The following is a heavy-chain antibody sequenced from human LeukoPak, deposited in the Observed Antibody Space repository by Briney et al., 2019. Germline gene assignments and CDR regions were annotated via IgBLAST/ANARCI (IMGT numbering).Heavy chain of an antibody. V-gene: IGHV3-53*01. J-gene: IGHJ4*02. Sequence: GGSLRLSCAASGFTFSSYAMCWVRQAPGKGLEWVSVIYSGGSTYYADSVKGRFTISRDNSKNTLYLQMNSLRAEDTAVYYCARGPYYYDSSGSQLPFDYWGQGTLVTVSS. CDR1: GFTFSSYA. D-gene: IGHD3-22*01. CDR3: ARGPYYYDSSGSQLPFDY. CDR2: IYSGGST.